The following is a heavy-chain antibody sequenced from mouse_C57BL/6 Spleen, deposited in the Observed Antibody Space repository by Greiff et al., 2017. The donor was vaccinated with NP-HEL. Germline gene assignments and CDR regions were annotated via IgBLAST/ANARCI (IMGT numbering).Heavy chain of an antibody. Sequence: VQLQQSGAELVKPGASVKLSCKASGYTFTSYWMHWVKQRPGQGLEWIGMIHPNSGSTNYNEKFKSKATLTVDKSSSTAYMQLSSLTSEDSAVYYCAREGVPLYAMDYWGQGTSVTVSS. CDR2: IHPNSGST. J-gene: IGHJ4*01. V-gene: IGHV1-64*01. CDR3: AREGVPLYAMDY. CDR1: GYTFTSYW.